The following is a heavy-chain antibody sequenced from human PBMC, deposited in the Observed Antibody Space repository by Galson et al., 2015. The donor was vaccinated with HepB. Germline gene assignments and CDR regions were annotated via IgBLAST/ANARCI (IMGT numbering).Heavy chain of an antibody. V-gene: IGHV1-18*01. J-gene: IGHJ6*02. D-gene: IGHD2-2*01. Sequence: SVKVSCKASGYTFTSYAISWVRQAPGQGLEWMGWISGYNGNTYYAQKPQGRVTMTTDTSTSTAYMELRSLRSDDTAVYYCARVEYQHFAMDVWGQGTTVTVSS. CDR1: GYTFTSYA. CDR2: ISGYNGNT. CDR3: ARVEYQHFAMDV.